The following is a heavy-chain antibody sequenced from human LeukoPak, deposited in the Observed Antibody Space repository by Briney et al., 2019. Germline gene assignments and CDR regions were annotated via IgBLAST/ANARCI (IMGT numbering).Heavy chain of an antibody. CDR3: AELLPPH. D-gene: IGHD2-15*01. V-gene: IGHV3-48*04. CDR2: ISRSSSTI. CDR1: GFTFSTYS. J-gene: IGHJ4*02. Sequence: QTGGSLRLSCAASGFTFSTYSMNWVRQAPGKGLEWLSYISRSSSTIYYADSMKGRFAISRDNAKNSLYLRLNSLRAEDTAVYFCAELLPPHWGQGTLVTVSS.